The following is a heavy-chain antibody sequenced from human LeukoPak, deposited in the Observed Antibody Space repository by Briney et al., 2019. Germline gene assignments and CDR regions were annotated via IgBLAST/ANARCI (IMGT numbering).Heavy chain of an antibody. Sequence: ASVKVSCKASGYTFTSYAMHWVRQAPGQRLEWMGWINAGNGNTKYSQKFQGRVTITRDTSASTAYMELSSLRSEDTAVYYCARDGKVAGEDFWSGSADYWGQGTLVTVSS. CDR3: ARDGKVAGEDFWSGSADY. D-gene: IGHD3-3*01. V-gene: IGHV1-3*01. J-gene: IGHJ4*02. CDR2: INAGNGNT. CDR1: GYTFTSYA.